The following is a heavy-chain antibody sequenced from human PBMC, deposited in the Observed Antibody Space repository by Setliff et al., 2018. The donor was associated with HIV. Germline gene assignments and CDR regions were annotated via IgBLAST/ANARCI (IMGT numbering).Heavy chain of an antibody. Sequence: SVKVSCKASGDSFSSYDISWVRQAPGQGHEWMGRIIPIFVTTNYDQKFQDRVTITADESTSPAYMELSSLRSQDTAVYYCARPEHPCGRDCHLVGPFDIRAQAAVVTVSS. CDR1: GDSFSSYD. CDR2: IIPIFVTT. D-gene: IGHD2-21*02. J-gene: IGHJ3*02. CDR3: ARPEHPCGRDCHLVGPFDI. V-gene: IGHV1-69*13.